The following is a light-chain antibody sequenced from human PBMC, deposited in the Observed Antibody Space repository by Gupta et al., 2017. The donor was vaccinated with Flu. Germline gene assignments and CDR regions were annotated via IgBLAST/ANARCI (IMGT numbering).Light chain of an antibody. V-gene: IGKV3-20*01. Sequence: PRTLSSSPGERATLSCRASQSVSSSYLAWYQQKPGQAPRLLIYGASSRATGITDRVSGSGSGTDFTLTISRLEPEDFAVYYCQQYGSAETFGQGTKVEIK. J-gene: IGKJ1*01. CDR3: QQYGSAET. CDR2: GAS. CDR1: QSVSSSY.